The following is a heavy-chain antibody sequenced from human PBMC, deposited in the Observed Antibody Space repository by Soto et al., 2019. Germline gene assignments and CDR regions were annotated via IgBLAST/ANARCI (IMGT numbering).Heavy chain of an antibody. CDR3: ALGSYYNSHYYGMDV. CDR1: GYTFTSYG. CDR2: ISAYNGNT. V-gene: IGHV1-18*01. Sequence: QVQLVQSGAEVKKPGASVKVSCKASGYTFTSYGISWVRQAPGQGLEWMGWISAYNGNTNYAQKLQGRVTMTTDTSTSTAYMELRSLRSGDTAVYYCALGSYYNSHYYGMDVWGQGTTVTVSS. D-gene: IGHD3-10*01. J-gene: IGHJ6*02.